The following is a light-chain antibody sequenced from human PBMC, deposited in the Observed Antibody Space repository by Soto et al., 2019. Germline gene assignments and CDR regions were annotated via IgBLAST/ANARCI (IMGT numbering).Light chain of an antibody. Sequence: DIPMTQSPSSLSASVGDRVTITCRASQGIRNDLAWYQQEPGKAPKRLIYAASSLQSGVPSRFSGSGSGTEFTLTISSLQPDDFATYYCLQHSRDPWTFGQGTKVEIK. CDR2: AAS. J-gene: IGKJ1*01. CDR1: QGIRND. CDR3: LQHSRDPWT. V-gene: IGKV1-17*01.